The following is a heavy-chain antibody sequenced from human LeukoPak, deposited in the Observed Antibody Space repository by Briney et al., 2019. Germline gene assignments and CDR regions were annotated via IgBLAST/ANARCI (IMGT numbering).Heavy chain of an antibody. Sequence: PGGSLRLSCAASGFTFSSYAMSWVRQAPGKGLEWVSAISGRGGSTYYADSVKGRFTISRDNSKNTLYLQMNSLRAEDTAVYYCAKALYFIAAAGTGFGYWGQGTLVTVSS. CDR2: ISGRGGST. V-gene: IGHV3-23*01. CDR1: GFTFSSYA. CDR3: AKALYFIAAAGTGFGY. D-gene: IGHD6-13*01. J-gene: IGHJ4*02.